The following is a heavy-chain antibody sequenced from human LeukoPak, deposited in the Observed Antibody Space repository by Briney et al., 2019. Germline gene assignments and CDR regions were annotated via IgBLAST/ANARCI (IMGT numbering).Heavy chain of an antibody. V-gene: IGHV4-4*02. J-gene: IGHJ6*02. CDR3: ARVGYYGSGSYYQSYYYYGMDV. CDR2: IYHSGST. Sequence: SGTLSLTCAVSGGSISSSNWWSWVRQPPGKGLEWIGEIYHSGSTNYNPSLKSRVTISVDKSKNQFSLKLSSVTAADTAVYYCARVGYYGSGSYYQSYYYYGMDVWGQGTTVTVSS. D-gene: IGHD3-10*01. CDR1: GGSISSSNW.